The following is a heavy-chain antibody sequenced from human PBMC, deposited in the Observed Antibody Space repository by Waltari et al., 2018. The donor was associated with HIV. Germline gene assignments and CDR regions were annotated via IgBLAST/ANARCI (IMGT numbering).Heavy chain of an antibody. J-gene: IGHJ4*02. V-gene: IGHV3-74*01. CDR3: ARSKGKGNSGYDIDY. D-gene: IGHD5-12*01. CDR2: INSDGSST. CDR1: GFTFSSYW. Sequence: EVQLVESGGGLVQPGGSLRLSCAASGFTFSSYWMHWVRQAPGTGLVWVSRINSDGSSTSYADSVKGRFTISRDNAKNTLYLQMNSLRAEDTAVYYCARSKGKGNSGYDIDYWGQGTLVTVSS.